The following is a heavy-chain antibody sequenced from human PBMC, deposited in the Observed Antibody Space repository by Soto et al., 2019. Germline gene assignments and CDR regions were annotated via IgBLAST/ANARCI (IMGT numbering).Heavy chain of an antibody. CDR1: GGSISSYY. D-gene: IGHD2-21*02. CDR3: ARGVVVTAIWFDP. V-gene: IGHV4-59*01. J-gene: IGHJ5*02. Sequence: SETLSLTCTVSGGSISSYYWSWIRQPPGKGLEWIGYIYYSGSTNYNPSLKSRVTISVDTSKNQFSLKLSSVTAADTAVYYCARGVVVTAIWFDPWGQGTLVTVSS. CDR2: IYYSGST.